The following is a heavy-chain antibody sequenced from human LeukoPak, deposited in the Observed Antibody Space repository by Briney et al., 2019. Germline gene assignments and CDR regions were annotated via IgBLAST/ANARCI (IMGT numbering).Heavy chain of an antibody. V-gene: IGHV4-39*01. CDR1: GDSLTSSNNY. CDR2: FLHRRET. CDR3: AKHWEN. Sequence: SETLSLTCAVTGDSLTSSNNYWGWVRQSPGKGLEWVGGFLHRRETYYNPSLKSRVTMSVDTSRNQFSLRLGSVTAADTAVYFCAKHWENWGPGILVTVSS. D-gene: IGHD1-26*01. J-gene: IGHJ4*02.